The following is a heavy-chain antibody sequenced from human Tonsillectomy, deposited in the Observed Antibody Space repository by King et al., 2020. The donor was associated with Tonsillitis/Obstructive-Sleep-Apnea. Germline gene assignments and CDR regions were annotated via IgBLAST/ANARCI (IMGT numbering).Heavy chain of an antibody. CDR2: IYYSGST. CDR3: ARASKIQLWFLFDY. D-gene: IGHD5-18*01. Sequence: VQLQESGPGLVKPSETLSLTCTVSGGSISSYYWSWIRQPPGKGLEWIGYIYYSGSTNYNPSLKSRVTISVDTSKNQFSLKLSSVTAADTAVYYCARASKIQLWFLFDYWGQGTLVTVSS. J-gene: IGHJ4*02. CDR1: GGSISSYY. V-gene: IGHV4-59*01.